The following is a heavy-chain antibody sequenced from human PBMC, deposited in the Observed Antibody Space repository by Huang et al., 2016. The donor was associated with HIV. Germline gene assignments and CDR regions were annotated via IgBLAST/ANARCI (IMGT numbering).Heavy chain of an antibody. J-gene: IGHJ4*02. CDR3: ARGGSGYDY. Sequence: EVQLVESGGGLVRPGGSLGLSCAASGFPFSFNWMTWVRQAPGKGLEWVANIREDGNEAHYVDSVKGRFTISRDNGKNSVFLQMNSLRDEDSAVYYCARGGSGYDYWGQGTLVTVSS. CDR2: IREDGNEA. V-gene: IGHV3-7*01. D-gene: IGHD3-22*01. CDR1: GFPFSFNW.